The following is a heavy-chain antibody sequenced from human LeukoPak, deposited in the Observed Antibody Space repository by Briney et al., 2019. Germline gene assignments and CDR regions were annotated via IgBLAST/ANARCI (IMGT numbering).Heavy chain of an antibody. D-gene: IGHD4-11*01. J-gene: IGHJ4*02. V-gene: IGHV4-38-2*01. Sequence: PSETLSLTCAVSGYSISSGYYWGWSRQPPGKGLEWIGSIYHSGSTYYNPSLKSRVTISVDTSKNHFSLKLSSVTAADTAFYYCARPPSYSNYLFDYWGQGTLVTVSS. CDR1: GYSISSGYY. CDR3: ARPPSYSNYLFDY. CDR2: IYHSGST.